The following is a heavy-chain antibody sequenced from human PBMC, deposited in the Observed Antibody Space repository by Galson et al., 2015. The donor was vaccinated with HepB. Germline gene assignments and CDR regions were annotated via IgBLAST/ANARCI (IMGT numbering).Heavy chain of an antibody. D-gene: IGHD2-15*01. CDR1: GFTFSSYA. Sequence: SLRHSCAASGFTFSSYAMSWVRQAPGKGLEWVSAISGSGGSTYYADSVKGRFTISRDNSKNTLYLQMNSLRAEDTAVYYCAKAPQYCSGGSCYWGGGFDYWGQGTLVTVSS. CDR3: AKAPQYCSGGSCYWGGGFDY. CDR2: ISGSGGST. J-gene: IGHJ4*02. V-gene: IGHV3-23*01.